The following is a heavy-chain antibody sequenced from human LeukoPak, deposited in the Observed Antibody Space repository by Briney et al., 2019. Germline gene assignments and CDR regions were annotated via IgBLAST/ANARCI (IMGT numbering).Heavy chain of an antibody. J-gene: IGHJ4*02. V-gene: IGHV3-23*01. CDR1: GFTFSNYA. Sequence: GGSLTLSCAASGFTFSNYAMSWVRQAPGKGLEWVSGISGSGGSTYYADSVKGLFTISRDNSKNTLYLQMNSLRAEDTAIYYCAKDLIAYSYGHVGRSNFDCWGQGALVTVSS. D-gene: IGHD5-18*01. CDR2: ISGSGGST. CDR3: AKDLIAYSYGHVGRSNFDC.